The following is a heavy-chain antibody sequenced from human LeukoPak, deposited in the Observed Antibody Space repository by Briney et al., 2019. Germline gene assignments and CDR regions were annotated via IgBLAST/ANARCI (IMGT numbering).Heavy chain of an antibody. V-gene: IGHV1-46*01. CDR3: ARGGVRYFGWLAFFDY. J-gene: IGHJ4*02. Sequence: ASVKVSCKASGYTFTSYYMHWVRQAPGQGLEWMGIINPSGGSTSYAQKFQGRVTMTRDTSTSTVYMELTSLRSEDTAVYYCARGGVRYFGWLAFFDYWGQGTLVTVSS. D-gene: IGHD3-9*01. CDR2: INPSGGST. CDR1: GYTFTSYY.